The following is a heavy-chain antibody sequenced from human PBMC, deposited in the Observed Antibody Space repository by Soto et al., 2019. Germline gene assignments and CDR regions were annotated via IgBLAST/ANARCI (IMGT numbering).Heavy chain of an antibody. CDR3: ARACSGGSCPTNYYFDY. D-gene: IGHD2-15*01. V-gene: IGHV1-69*02. J-gene: IGHJ4*02. Sequence: QVQLVQSGAEVKKPGSSVKVSCKASGGTFSSYTISWVRQAPGQGLEWMGRIIPILGIANYAQKFQGRVTITADKSTNTAYMELSSLRSEDTAVYYCARACSGGSCPTNYYFDYWGQGTLVTVSS. CDR1: GGTFSSYT. CDR2: IIPILGIA.